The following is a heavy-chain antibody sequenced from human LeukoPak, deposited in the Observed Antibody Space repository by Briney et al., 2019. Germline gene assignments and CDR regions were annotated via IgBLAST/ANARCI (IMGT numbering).Heavy chain of an antibody. V-gene: IGHV3-23*01. CDR3: ARLPAYCSSTSCYYDY. Sequence: GGSLRLSCAASGFTFSSYAMSWVRQAPGKGLEWVSAISGSGGSTYYADSVKGRFTISRDNAKNSLFLQMNSLRAEDTAVYYCARLPAYCSSTSCYYDYWGQGTLVTVSS. J-gene: IGHJ4*02. CDR2: ISGSGGST. D-gene: IGHD2-2*01. CDR1: GFTFSSYA.